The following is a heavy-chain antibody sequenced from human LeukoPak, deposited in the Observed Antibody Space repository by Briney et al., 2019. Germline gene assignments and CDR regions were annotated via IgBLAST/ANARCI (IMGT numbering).Heavy chain of an antibody. CDR1: GFTFSSYA. CDR3: ANKEFGGYCSSTSCTYGMDV. Sequence: GRSLRLSCAASGFTFSSYAMHWVRQAPGKGLEWVAGISYDGSNKYYADSVKGRFTISRDNSKNTLYLQMNSLRAEDTAVYYCANKEFGGYCSSTSCTYGMDVWGPGTTVTVSS. D-gene: IGHD2-2*01. J-gene: IGHJ6*02. V-gene: IGHV3-30-3*01. CDR2: ISYDGSNK.